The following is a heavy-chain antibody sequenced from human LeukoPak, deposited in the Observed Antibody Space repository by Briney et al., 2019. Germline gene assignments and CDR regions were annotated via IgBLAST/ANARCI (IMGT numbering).Heavy chain of an antibody. CDR3: ARGTMVRGVMRYDYVWGSYRYYSFEY. V-gene: IGHV1-2*02. CDR1: GYTFTGCY. CDR2: INPNSGGT. J-gene: IGHJ4*02. D-gene: IGHD3-16*02. Sequence: ASVKVSCKASGYTFTGCYMHWVRQAPGQGLEWMGWINPNSGGTNYAQKFQGRVTMTRDTSISTAYMELSRLTSDDTAVYYCARGTMVRGVMRYDYVWGSYRYYSFEYWGQGTLVTVSS.